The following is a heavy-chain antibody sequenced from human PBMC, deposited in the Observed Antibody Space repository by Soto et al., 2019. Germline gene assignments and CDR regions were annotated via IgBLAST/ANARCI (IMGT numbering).Heavy chain of an antibody. Sequence: LRLSCVASGFTFSSYAMNWVRRAPGKGLEWVSTLTGSSDATYYADSVKGRFTISRDNSKNTLFLQMNSLRAEDTALYYCAKRGIVGATEFDSWGQGTLVTVSS. V-gene: IGHV3-23*01. CDR1: GFTFSSYA. CDR2: LTGSSDAT. CDR3: AKRGIVGATEFDS. D-gene: IGHD1-26*01. J-gene: IGHJ4*02.